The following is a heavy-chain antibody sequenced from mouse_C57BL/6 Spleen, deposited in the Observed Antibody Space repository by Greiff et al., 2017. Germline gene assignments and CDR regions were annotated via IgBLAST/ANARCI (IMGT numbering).Heavy chain of an antibody. CDR2: IWGGVST. CDR3: ARNGWLVRYFDY. CDR1: GFSLTNYG. D-gene: IGHD2-3*01. Sequence: QVQLQQSGPGLVQPSPSLSITCTASGFSLTNYGVHWVRQSPGKGLEWLGVIWGGVSTNYNAAFISRLSISKDNSKSQVFFKMNRLQADDTAIYYCARNGWLVRYFDYWGQGTTLTVSS. J-gene: IGHJ2*01. V-gene: IGHV2-2*01.